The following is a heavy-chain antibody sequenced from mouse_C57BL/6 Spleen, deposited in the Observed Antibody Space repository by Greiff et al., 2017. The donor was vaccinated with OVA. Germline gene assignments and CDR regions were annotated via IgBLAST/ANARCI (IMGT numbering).Heavy chain of an antibody. Sequence: EVQGVESGGGLVKPGGSLKLSCAASGFTFSSYAMSWVRQTPEKRLEWVATISDGGSYTYSPDNVKGRFTISRYNAKNNLYLQMSHLKSEDTAMYYCARDTTTVAYWYFDVWGTGTTVTVSS. J-gene: IGHJ1*03. D-gene: IGHD1-1*01. CDR3: ARDTTTVAYWYFDV. CDR1: GFTFSSYA. V-gene: IGHV5-4*01. CDR2: ISDGGSYT.